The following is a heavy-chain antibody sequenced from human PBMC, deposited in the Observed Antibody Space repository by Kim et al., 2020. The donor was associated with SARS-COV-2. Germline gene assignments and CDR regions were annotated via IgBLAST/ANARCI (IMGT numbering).Heavy chain of an antibody. CDR2: NNSDGSKI. V-gene: IGHV3-74*01. J-gene: IGHJ4*02. Sequence: GGSLRLSCAASGFSFSNYGMHWVRQAPGKGLVWVSRNNSDGSKISYADSVEGRFIISRDNAKNTLYLQMNSLRAEDTAVYYCVRVFHLIDYWGQGTLVTVSS. CDR1: GFSFSNYG. CDR3: VRVFHLIDY.